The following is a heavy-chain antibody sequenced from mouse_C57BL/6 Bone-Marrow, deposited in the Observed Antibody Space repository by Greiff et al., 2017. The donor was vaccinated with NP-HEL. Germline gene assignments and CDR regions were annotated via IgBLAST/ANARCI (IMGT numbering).Heavy chain of an antibody. Sequence: VKLVESGAGLVKPGASVKLSCKASGYTFTSYWMHWVKQRPGQGLEWIGMIHPNSGSTNYNEKFKSKATLTVDKSSSTAYMQLSSLTSEDSAVYYCARVLGSAWFAYWGQGTLVTVSA. CDR1: GYTFTSYW. CDR3: ARVLGSAWFAY. J-gene: IGHJ3*01. V-gene: IGHV1-64*01. CDR2: IHPNSGST. D-gene: IGHD4-1*01.